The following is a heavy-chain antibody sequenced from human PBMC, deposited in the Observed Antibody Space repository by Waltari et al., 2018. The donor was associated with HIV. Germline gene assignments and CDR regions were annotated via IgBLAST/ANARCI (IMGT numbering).Heavy chain of an antibody. J-gene: IGHJ5*02. CDR1: GLPFTDYV. Sequence: QPGEYGGGAVRHRRAVGPASAASGLPFTDYVVASAGQAPAKGLEWVADLSIDGTKKTYADSVKGRFSISRDTSKSTLYLQMNRLRPGDAGVYFCTKEVVYPQSTATRGCFDPWGQGTLVVVSS. V-gene: IGHV3-30*04. CDR2: LSIDGTKK. D-gene: IGHD2-8*02. CDR3: TKEVVYPQSTATRGCFDP.